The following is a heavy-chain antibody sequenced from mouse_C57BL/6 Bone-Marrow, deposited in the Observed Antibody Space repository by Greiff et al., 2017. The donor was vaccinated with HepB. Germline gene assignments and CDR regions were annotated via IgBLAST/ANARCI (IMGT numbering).Heavy chain of an antibody. J-gene: IGHJ3*01. CDR1: GYTFTSYW. Sequence: QVQLQQSGAELVKPGASVKRSCKASGYTFTSYWITWVKQRPGQGLEWIGDIYPGSGSTNYNEKFKSKATLTVDTSSSTAYMQLSSLTSEDSAVYYCARSGRYPFAYWGQGTLVTVSA. CDR3: ARSGRYPFAY. D-gene: IGHD2-14*01. CDR2: IYPGSGST. V-gene: IGHV1-55*01.